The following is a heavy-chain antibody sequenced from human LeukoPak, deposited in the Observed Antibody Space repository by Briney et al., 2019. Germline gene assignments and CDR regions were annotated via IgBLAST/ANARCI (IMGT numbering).Heavy chain of an antibody. CDR2: ISVYNGNT. Sequence: ASVKVSCKASGYTFTSYGISWVRQAPGQGLEWMGWISVYNGNTNYAQTLQGRVTMTTDTSTSTAYMELRSLRSDDTAVYYCARERVQLERREGNWFDPWGQGTLVTVSS. CDR3: ARERVQLERREGNWFDP. D-gene: IGHD1-1*01. V-gene: IGHV1-18*01. CDR1: GYTFTSYG. J-gene: IGHJ5*02.